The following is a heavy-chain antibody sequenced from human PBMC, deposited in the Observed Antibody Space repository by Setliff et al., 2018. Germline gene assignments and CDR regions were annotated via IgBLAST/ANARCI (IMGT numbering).Heavy chain of an antibody. CDR1: GFTFSSYA. J-gene: IGHJ4*02. CDR2: LSGTGGIT. CDR3: AKGSVEGGSGSYMGDADY. Sequence: GGSLRLSCAASGFTFSSYAMSWVRQAPGKGLEWVSGLSGTGGITYYADSVKGRFTISRDNSKNTLYQQMNSLRAEDTALYYCAKGSVEGGSGSYMGDADYWGQGTLVTVSS. D-gene: IGHD3-10*01. V-gene: IGHV3-23*01.